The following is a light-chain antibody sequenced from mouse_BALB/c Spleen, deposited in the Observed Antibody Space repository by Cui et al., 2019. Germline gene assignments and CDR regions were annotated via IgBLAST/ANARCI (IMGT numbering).Light chain of an antibody. CDR2: LTS. Sequence: QLVLTHSPALLSASPGQKVTITCSASSSVSYMYWYQQKPRASPKPWMYLTSNLASGVPGRFSGSGYGTSYSLTSSSMEAEDAATYYCEQWSSNPPTFGGGTKLEIK. CDR3: EQWSSNPPT. CDR1: SSVSY. J-gene: IGKJ2*01. V-gene: IGKV4-68*01.